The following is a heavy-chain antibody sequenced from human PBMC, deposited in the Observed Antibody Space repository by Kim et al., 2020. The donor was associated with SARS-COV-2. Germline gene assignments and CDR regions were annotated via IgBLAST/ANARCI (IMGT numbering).Heavy chain of an antibody. D-gene: IGHD3-10*01. J-gene: IGHJ4*02. CDR2: IYSGGST. V-gene: IGHV3-53*01. Sequence: GGSLRLSCAASGFTVSSNYMSWVRQAPGKGLEWVSVIYSGGSTYYADSVKGRFTISRDNSKNTLYLQMNSLRAEDTAVYYCARGLLLWFGEFWGQGTLVTVSS. CDR3: ARGLLLWFGEF. CDR1: GFTVSSNY.